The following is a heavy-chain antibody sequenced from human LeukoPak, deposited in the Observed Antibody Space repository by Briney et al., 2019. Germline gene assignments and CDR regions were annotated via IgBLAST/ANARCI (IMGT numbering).Heavy chain of an antibody. Sequence: SVKVSCKASGGTFISYAISWVRQAPGQGLEWMGRIIPILGIANYAQKFQGRVTITADKSTSTAYMELSSLRSEDTAVYYCAGDCSSTSCYSVGYWGQGTLVTVSS. CDR3: AGDCSSTSCYSVGY. V-gene: IGHV1-69*04. CDR1: GGTFISYA. J-gene: IGHJ4*02. CDR2: IIPILGIA. D-gene: IGHD2-2*01.